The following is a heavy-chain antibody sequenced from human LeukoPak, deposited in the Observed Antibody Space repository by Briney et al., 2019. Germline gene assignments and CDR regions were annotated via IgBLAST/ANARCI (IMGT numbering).Heavy chain of an antibody. Sequence: ASVKVSCKASGYTFTSYDINWARQATGQGLEWMGWMNPNSGNTGYAQKFQGRVTMTRNTSISTAYMELSSLRSEDTAVYYCARESIAAAGTTISYYYGMDVWGQGTTVTVSS. CDR2: MNPNSGNT. D-gene: IGHD6-13*01. J-gene: IGHJ6*02. V-gene: IGHV1-8*01. CDR1: GYTFTSYD. CDR3: ARESIAAAGTTISYYYGMDV.